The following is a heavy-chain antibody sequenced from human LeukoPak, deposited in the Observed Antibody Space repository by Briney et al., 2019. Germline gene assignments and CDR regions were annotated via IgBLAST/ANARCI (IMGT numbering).Heavy chain of an antibody. CDR2: IDPSDSYT. Sequence: GESLKIPCKGSGYSFTSYWISWVRQMPGKGLEWMGRIDPSDSYTNYSPSFQGHVTISADKSIGTAYLQWSSLKASDTAMYYCARPYGDYDFDYWGQGTLVTVSS. D-gene: IGHD4-17*01. V-gene: IGHV5-10-1*01. J-gene: IGHJ4*02. CDR3: ARPYGDYDFDY. CDR1: GYSFTSYW.